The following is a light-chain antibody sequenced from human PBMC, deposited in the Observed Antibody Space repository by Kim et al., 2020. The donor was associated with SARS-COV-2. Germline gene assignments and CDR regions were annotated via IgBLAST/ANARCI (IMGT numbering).Light chain of an antibody. CDR2: GAS. CDR3: QRYGSSPRYT. V-gene: IGKV3-20*01. CDR1: QNLSSSY. Sequence: EIVLTQSPGTLSLSPGERATLSCRASQNLSSSYLAWYQQKPGQAPRLLIYGASSRATGIPDRFSGSGSGTDFTLTISRLEPEDFAVYYCQRYGSSPRYTFGQGTKLEI. J-gene: IGKJ2*01.